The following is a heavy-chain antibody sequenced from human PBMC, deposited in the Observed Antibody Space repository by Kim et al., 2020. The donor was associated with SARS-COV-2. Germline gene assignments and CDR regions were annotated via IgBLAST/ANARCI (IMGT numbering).Heavy chain of an antibody. V-gene: IGHV1-46*01. J-gene: IGHJ6*02. CDR1: GYTFTSYY. CDR2: INPSGGST. CDR3: ARGGTNPTIFGVVSL. D-gene: IGHD3-3*01. Sequence: ASVKVSCKASGYTFTSYYMHWVRQAPGQGLEWMGIINPSGGSTSFAQKFQGRVTLTRDTSTSTVYMELSSLRSEDTAVYYCARGGTNPTIFGVVSLWGQGTTGAVSS.